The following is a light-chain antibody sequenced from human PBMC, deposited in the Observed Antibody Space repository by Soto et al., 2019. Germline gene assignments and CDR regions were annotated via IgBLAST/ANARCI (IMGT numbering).Light chain of an antibody. V-gene: IGKV3-15*01. CDR2: GAS. CDR1: QSVSSN. CDR3: QQYDSYPQT. Sequence: EIVMTQSPATPSVSPGERATLSCRASQSVSSNLAWYQQKPGQAPRLLIYGASTRATGIPARFSGSGSGTEFTLTISSLQSEDFAVYYCQQYDSYPQTFGQGTKVEIK. J-gene: IGKJ1*01.